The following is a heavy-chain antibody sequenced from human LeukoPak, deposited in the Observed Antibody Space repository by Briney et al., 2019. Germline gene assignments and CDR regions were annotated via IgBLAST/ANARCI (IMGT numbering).Heavy chain of an antibody. J-gene: IGHJ4*02. V-gene: IGHV4-59*01. Sequence: PSETLSLTCTVSGASISSYYWSWIRQPPGKGLEWIGYIYYSGSTNYNPSLKSRVTISVDTSKNQFSLKLSSVTAADTAVYYCARASDDTALVAYFDYWGQGTLVTVSS. CDR3: ARASDDTALVAYFDY. CDR1: GASISSYY. CDR2: IYYSGST. D-gene: IGHD5-18*01.